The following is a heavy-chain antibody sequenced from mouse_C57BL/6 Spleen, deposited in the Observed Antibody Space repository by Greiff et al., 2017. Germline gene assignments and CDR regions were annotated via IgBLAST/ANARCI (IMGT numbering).Heavy chain of an antibody. J-gene: IGHJ2*01. V-gene: IGHV5-4*01. CDR3: ARDESSTYYYGSSYFDY. CDR2: ISDGGSYT. CDR1: GFTFSSYA. D-gene: IGHD1-1*01. Sequence: EVKLVESGGGLVKPGGSLKLSCAASGFTFSSYAMSWVRQTPEKRLEWVATISDGGSYTYYPDNVKGRFTISRDNAKNNLYLQMSHLKSEDTAMYYCARDESSTYYYGSSYFDYWGQGTTLTVSS.